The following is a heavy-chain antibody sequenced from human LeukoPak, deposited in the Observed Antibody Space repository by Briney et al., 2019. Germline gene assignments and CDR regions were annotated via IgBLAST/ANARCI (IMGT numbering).Heavy chain of an antibody. J-gene: IGHJ6*02. CDR3: AKGITTVTYYGMDV. CDR2: ISWNSGSI. CDR1: GFTFDDYA. V-gene: IGHV3-9*01. Sequence: PGGSLRLSCAASGFTFDDYAMHWVRQAPGKGLEWVSGISWNSGSIGYADSVEGRFTISRDNAKNSLYLQMNSLRAEDTALYYCAKGITTVTYYGMDVWGQGTTVTVSS. D-gene: IGHD4-11*01.